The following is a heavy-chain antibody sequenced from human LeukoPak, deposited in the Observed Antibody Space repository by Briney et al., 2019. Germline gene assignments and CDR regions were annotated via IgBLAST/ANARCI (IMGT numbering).Heavy chain of an antibody. CDR1: GFTFSDAW. CDR2: IRTNTEGGPT. V-gene: IGHV3-15*01. J-gene: IGHJ4*02. Sequence: GGSLRLSCVASGFTFSDAWMIWVRQAPGKGLEWVGRIRTNTEGGPTDYVAPVKGRFTISRDDSKNTLFLQMNSLETEDTALYYCTTRSRRYSGYFEYWGQGALVTVSS. CDR3: TTRSRRYSGYFEY. D-gene: IGHD5-12*01.